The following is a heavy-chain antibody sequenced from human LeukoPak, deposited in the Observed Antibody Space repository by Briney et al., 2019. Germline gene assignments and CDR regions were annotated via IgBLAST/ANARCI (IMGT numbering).Heavy chain of an antibody. Sequence: GGSLRLSCAASGFTFSSYAMNWVRQAPGRGLEWVSGFSGSGGTTYYADSVKGRFTISRDNSKNTLYLQMNSLRAEDTAVYYCANGNRCTSPNCLGYYYFYMDVWGKGTTVTVSS. CDR3: ANGNRCTSPNCLGYYYFYMDV. CDR1: GFTFSSYA. V-gene: IGHV3-23*01. D-gene: IGHD2-8*01. CDR2: FSGSGGTT. J-gene: IGHJ6*03.